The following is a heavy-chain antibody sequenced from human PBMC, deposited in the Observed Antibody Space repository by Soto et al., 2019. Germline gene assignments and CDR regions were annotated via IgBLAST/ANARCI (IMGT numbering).Heavy chain of an antibody. J-gene: IGHJ6*02. CDR2: IIPIFGTA. CDR1: GGTFSSYA. V-gene: IGHV1-69*13. D-gene: IGHD2-2*01. CDR3: ARDVRRGVPAAIAYYYYYGMDV. Sequence: SVKVSCKASGGTFSSYAISWVRQAPGQGLEWMGGIIPIFGTANYAQKFQGRVTITADESTSTAYMELSSLRSEDTAVYYCARDVRRGVPAAIAYYYYYGMDVWGQGTTVTVS.